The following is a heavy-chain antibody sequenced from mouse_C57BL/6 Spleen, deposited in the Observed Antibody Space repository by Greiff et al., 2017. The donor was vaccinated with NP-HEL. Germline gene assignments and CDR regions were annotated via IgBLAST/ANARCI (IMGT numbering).Heavy chain of an antibody. CDR3: ARGIYYDYADYFDY. Sequence: VQLQQSGAELARPGASVKMSCKASGYTFTSYTMHWVKQRPGQGLEWIGYINPSSGYTKSNQKFKDKATLTADKSSSTAYMQLSSLTSEDSAVYYCARGIYYDYADYFDYWGQGTTLTVSS. V-gene: IGHV1-4*01. CDR1: GYTFTSYT. CDR2: INPSSGYT. D-gene: IGHD2-4*01. J-gene: IGHJ2*01.